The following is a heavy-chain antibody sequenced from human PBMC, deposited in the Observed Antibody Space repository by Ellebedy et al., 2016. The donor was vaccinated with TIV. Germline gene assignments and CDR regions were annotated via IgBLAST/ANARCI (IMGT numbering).Heavy chain of an antibody. J-gene: IGHJ6*02. Sequence: AASVKVSCKASGYTFTSYYMHWVRQAPGQGLDWMGIINPTSGSTSSAQNFQGRVTVTRDTSTSTVYMELRSLGSEDTAVYYCAREDLLPSSSTHHYGIDVWGQGTTVTVSS. V-gene: IGHV1-46*01. CDR3: AREDLLPSSSTHHYGIDV. CDR1: GYTFTSYY. CDR2: INPTSGST. D-gene: IGHD6-6*01.